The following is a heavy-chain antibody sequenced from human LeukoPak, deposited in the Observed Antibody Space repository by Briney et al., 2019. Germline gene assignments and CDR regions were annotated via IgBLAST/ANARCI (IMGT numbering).Heavy chain of an antibody. CDR3: ARGVNSYGYLFFWFDP. D-gene: IGHD5-18*01. CDR2: TYYRSKWYN. J-gene: IGHJ5*02. CDR1: GDSVSSNSAA. V-gene: IGHV6-1*01. Sequence: SQTLSLTCAISGDSVSSNSAAWNWIRQSQSRGLEWLGRTYYRSKWYNDYAVSVKSRITINPDTSKDQFSLQLNSVTPEDTAVYYCARGVNSYGYLFFWFDPWGQGTLVTVSS.